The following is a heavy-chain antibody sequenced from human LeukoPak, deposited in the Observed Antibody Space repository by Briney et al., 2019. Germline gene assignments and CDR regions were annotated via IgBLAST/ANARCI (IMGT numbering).Heavy chain of an antibody. V-gene: IGHV3-21*01. D-gene: IGHD2-2*01. CDR1: GFTFSSYS. CDR2: ISSSSSYI. CDR3: ARVCSSTSCNGYYFDY. Sequence: GGSLRLSCAASGFTFSSYSMNWVRQAPGKGLEWVSSISSSSSYIYYADSVKGRFTISRDNAKNSLYLQMNSLRAEDTAVYYCARVCSSTSCNGYYFDYWGQGTLVTASS. J-gene: IGHJ4*02.